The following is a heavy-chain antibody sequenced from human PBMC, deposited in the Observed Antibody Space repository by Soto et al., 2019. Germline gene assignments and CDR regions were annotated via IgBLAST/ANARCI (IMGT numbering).Heavy chain of an antibody. D-gene: IGHD1-26*01. CDR2: ISYDGSNK. J-gene: IGHJ4*02. Sequence: GGSLRLSCAASGFTFSSYGMHWVRQAPGKGLEWVAVISYDGSNKYYADSVKGRFTISRDNSKNTLYLQMNSLRSEDTAVYYCAKDQSEWELLYYSDYWDQGTLVTVSS. CDR3: AKDQSEWELLYYSDY. CDR1: GFTFSSYG. V-gene: IGHV3-30*18.